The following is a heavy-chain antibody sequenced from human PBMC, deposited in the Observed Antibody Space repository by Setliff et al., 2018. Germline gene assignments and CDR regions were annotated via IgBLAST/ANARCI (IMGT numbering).Heavy chain of an antibody. CDR3: AREVGYYDSSGYPDV. CDR1: GGSISSGGYY. CDR2: IYYSGST. Sequence: PSETLSLTCTVSGGSISSGGYYWSWIRQHPGKGLEWIGYIYYSGSTYYNPSLKSRVTISVDTSKNQFSLKLSSVTAANTAVYYCAREVGYYDSSGYPDVWGKGTTGTVPQ. J-gene: IGHJ6*04. V-gene: IGHV4-31*03. D-gene: IGHD3-22*01.